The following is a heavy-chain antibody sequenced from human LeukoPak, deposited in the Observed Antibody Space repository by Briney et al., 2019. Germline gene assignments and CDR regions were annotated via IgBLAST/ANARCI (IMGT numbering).Heavy chain of an antibody. CDR1: GGSFSGYY. J-gene: IGHJ4*02. V-gene: IGHV4-34*01. Sequence: PSETLTLTCAVSGGSFSGYYWSWIRQPPGKGLEWIGEMNHSGSTNYNPSLKSRVTISVDTSKNQFSLKLSSVTAADTAVYYCARRVVGYYYDSSGYYFDYWGQGTLVTVSS. CDR2: MNHSGST. CDR3: ARRVVGYYYDSSGYYFDY. D-gene: IGHD3-22*01.